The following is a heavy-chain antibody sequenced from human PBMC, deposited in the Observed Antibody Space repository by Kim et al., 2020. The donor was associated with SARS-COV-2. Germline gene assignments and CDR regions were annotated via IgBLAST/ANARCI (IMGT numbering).Heavy chain of an antibody. V-gene: IGHV3-64*01. CDR2: GNT. J-gene: IGHJ4*02. CDR3: ARNRGED. Sequence: GNTYYANSVKGRFITSRDNSKNTLFLQMDNLRTEDMAVYYCARNRGEDWGQGTLVTVSS. D-gene: IGHD3-10*01.